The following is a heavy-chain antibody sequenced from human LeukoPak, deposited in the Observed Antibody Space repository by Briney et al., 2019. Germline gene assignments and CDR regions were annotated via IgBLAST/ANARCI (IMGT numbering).Heavy chain of an antibody. D-gene: IGHD3-3*01. J-gene: IGHJ4*02. V-gene: IGHV4-34*01. CDR3: ARESDFWSGYLDY. Sequence: SETLSLTCDVYGGSFSGFYWNWIRQPPGKGLEWIGEIDHSGSTNYNPSLKSRVTISVDTSKNQFSLKLSSVTAADTAVYYCARESDFWSGYLDYWGQGTLVTVSS. CDR2: IDHSGST. CDR1: GGSFSGFY.